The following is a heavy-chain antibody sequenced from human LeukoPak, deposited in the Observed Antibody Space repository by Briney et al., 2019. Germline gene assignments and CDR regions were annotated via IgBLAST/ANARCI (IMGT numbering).Heavy chain of an antibody. Sequence: ASVKVSCKASGGTFSSYAISWVRQAPGQGLEWMGGIIPIFGTANYAQKFQGRVTITADESTSTAYMELSSLRSEDTAVYYCARSPPMVGATYYDYWGQGTLVTVSS. CDR2: IIPIFGTA. V-gene: IGHV1-69*13. D-gene: IGHD1-26*01. CDR3: ARSPPMVGATYYDY. J-gene: IGHJ4*02. CDR1: GGTFSSYA.